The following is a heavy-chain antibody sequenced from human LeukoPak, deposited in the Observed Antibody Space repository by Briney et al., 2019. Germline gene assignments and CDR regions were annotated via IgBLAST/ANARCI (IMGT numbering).Heavy chain of an antibody. J-gene: IGHJ5*02. CDR1: GGSFSGYY. CDR2: INHSGST. D-gene: IGHD3-10*01. CDR3: ARRIYYGSGSYYNWFDP. V-gene: IGHV4-34*01. Sequence: SETLSLTCAVYGGSFSGYYWSWIRQPPGKGLEGIGEINHSGSTNYNPSLKSRVTISVDTSKNQFSLKLSSVTAADTAVYYCARRIYYGSGSYYNWFDPWGQGTLVTVSS.